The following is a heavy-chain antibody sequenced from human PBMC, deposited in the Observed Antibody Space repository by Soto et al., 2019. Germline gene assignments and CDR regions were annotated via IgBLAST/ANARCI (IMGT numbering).Heavy chain of an antibody. V-gene: IGHV1-2*04. CDR2: INPNSGGT. J-gene: IGHJ4*02. Sequence: ASVKVSCKASGYTFTGYYMHWVRQAPGQGLEWMGWINPNSGGTNYAQKFQGWVTMTRDTSISTAYMELSRLRPDDTAVYYCARGPFYYDSSGYYFLFDYWGQGTLVTVSS. CDR1: GYTFTGYY. CDR3: ARGPFYYDSSGYYFLFDY. D-gene: IGHD3-22*01.